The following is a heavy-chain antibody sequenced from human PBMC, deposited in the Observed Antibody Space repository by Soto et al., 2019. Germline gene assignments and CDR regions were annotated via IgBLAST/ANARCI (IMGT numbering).Heavy chain of an antibody. J-gene: IGHJ4*02. CDR2: IQSKADGGTT. V-gene: IGHV3-15*07. CDR3: TTGRITVPGPYYFDY. Sequence: GGSLRLSCEASGFTFSNAWMNWVRQAPGKGLEWVGRIQSKADGGTTDYTAPVKGRFTISRDDSKDTLYLQMNSLKTEDTAVYYCTTGRITVPGPYYFDYSGQGALVTVSS. D-gene: IGHD6-19*01. CDR1: GFTFSNAW.